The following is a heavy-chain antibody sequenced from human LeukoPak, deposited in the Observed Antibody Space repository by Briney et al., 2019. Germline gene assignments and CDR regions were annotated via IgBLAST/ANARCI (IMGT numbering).Heavy chain of an antibody. Sequence: SGGSLRLSCAASGFTFSSYAMSWVRQAPGKGLEWVSAISGSGGSTYYADSVKGRFTISRDNSKNTLYLQMNSLRAEDTAVYYCAKDPPRHCSSTSCSRFDPWGQGTLVTVSS. J-gene: IGHJ5*02. CDR3: AKDPPRHCSSTSCSRFDP. V-gene: IGHV3-23*01. D-gene: IGHD2-2*01. CDR2: ISGSGGST. CDR1: GFTFSSYA.